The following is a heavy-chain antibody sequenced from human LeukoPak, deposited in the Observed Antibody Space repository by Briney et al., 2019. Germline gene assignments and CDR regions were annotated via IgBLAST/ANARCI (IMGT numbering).Heavy chain of an antibody. CDR3: ARDPSGSYYFDY. J-gene: IGHJ4*02. Sequence: SVKASCKASGGTFSSYAISWVRQAPGQGLEWMGRIIPILGIANYAQKFQGRVTITADKSTSTAYMELSSLRSEDTAVYYCARDPSGSYYFDYWGQGTLVTVSS. V-gene: IGHV1-69*04. D-gene: IGHD1-26*01. CDR1: GGTFSSYA. CDR2: IIPILGIA.